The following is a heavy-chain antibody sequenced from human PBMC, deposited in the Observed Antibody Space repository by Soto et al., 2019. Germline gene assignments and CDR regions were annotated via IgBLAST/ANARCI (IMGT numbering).Heavy chain of an antibody. CDR2: VSHDGRNT. CDR1: GFTFSDYA. J-gene: IGHJ4*02. V-gene: IGHV3-30*18. Sequence: VQLVESGGGVVQPGRSLRLSCAASGFTFSDYAMHWVRQAPGKGLEWVAVVSHDGRNTHYADSVKGRFTISRDSSKNTVPLEMTSLRAEDTAVYYCSKVGRHWLVTSGFNYWGQGALVTVSS. CDR3: SKVGRHWLVTSGFNY. D-gene: IGHD6-19*01.